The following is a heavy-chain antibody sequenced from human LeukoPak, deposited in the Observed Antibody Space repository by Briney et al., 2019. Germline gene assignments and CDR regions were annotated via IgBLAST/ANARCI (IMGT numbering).Heavy chain of an antibody. Sequence: PGGSLRLSCAASGFTFSNAWMRWVRQAPGKGLEWVGRIKRKTDGSTTDYAAPVKGRLTISRDDSKNTLYLQMNSLKTEDTAVYYCTTSDYYDSKGDYWGQGTLVTVSS. CDR1: GFTFSNAW. V-gene: IGHV3-15*01. CDR2: IKRKTDGSTT. J-gene: IGHJ4*02. D-gene: IGHD3-22*01. CDR3: TTSDYYDSKGDY.